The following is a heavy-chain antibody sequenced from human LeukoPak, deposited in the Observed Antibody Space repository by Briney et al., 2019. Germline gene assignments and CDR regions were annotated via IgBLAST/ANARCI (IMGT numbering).Heavy chain of an antibody. Sequence: PSETPSLTCTVSGGSISSYYWSWIRQPAGKGLEWIGRINTSGNTNYNPSLKSRFTMSVDTTKNQVSLKLSSVTAADTAVYYCAREKDYGDSRGLDPWGQGTLVTVSS. CDR3: AREKDYGDSRGLDP. V-gene: IGHV4-4*07. CDR2: INTSGNT. CDR1: GGSISSYY. J-gene: IGHJ5*02. D-gene: IGHD4-17*01.